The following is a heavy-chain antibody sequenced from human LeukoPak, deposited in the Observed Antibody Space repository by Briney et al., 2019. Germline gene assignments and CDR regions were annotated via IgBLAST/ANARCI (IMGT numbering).Heavy chain of an antibody. Sequence: SETLSLTCTVSGGSISSSSYYWGWIRQPPGKGLEWIGSIYYSGSTYYNPSLKSRVTISVDTSKNQFSLELSSVTAADTAVYYCARDRITMVRGVLNWFDPWGQGTLVTVSS. CDR3: ARDRITMVRGVLNWFDP. CDR1: GGSISSSSYY. D-gene: IGHD3-10*01. CDR2: IYYSGST. V-gene: IGHV4-39*07. J-gene: IGHJ5*02.